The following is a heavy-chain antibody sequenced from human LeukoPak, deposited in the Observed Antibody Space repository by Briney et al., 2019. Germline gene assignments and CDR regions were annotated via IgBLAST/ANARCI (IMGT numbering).Heavy chain of an antibody. J-gene: IGHJ4*02. Sequence: SETLSLTCTVSGGSISSGGYYWSWIRQHPGKGLEWIGYIYYSGSTYYNPSLKSRVTISVDTSKNQFSLKLSSVIAADTAVYYCARGLRGYSGYQFDYWGQGTLVTVSS. CDR1: GGSISSGGYY. CDR3: ARGLRGYSGYQFDY. V-gene: IGHV4-31*03. D-gene: IGHD5-12*01. CDR2: IYYSGST.